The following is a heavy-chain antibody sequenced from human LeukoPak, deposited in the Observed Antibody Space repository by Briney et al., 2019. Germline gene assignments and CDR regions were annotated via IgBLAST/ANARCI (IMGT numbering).Heavy chain of an antibody. Sequence: ASVKVSCKASGYTFTGYYMHWVRQAPGQGLEWMGWINPNSGGTNYAQKFQGRVTMTRDTPISTAYMELSRLRSDGTAVYYCANLVGATSVGYWGQGTLVTVSS. CDR1: GYTFTGYY. V-gene: IGHV1-2*02. D-gene: IGHD1-26*01. CDR3: ANLVGATSVGY. J-gene: IGHJ4*02. CDR2: INPNSGGT.